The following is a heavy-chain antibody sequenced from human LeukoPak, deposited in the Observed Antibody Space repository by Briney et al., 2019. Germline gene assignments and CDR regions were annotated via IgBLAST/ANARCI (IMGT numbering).Heavy chain of an antibody. CDR1: GFTFSSYA. Sequence: GGSLRLSCAASGFTFSSYAMSWLRQAPGKGLEWVSAISGSGGSTYYAYSVKGRFTISRDNSKNTLYLQMNSLRAEDTAVYYCAKAMFYAFDIWGQGTMVTVSS. V-gene: IGHV3-23*01. D-gene: IGHD3-10*02. J-gene: IGHJ3*02. CDR3: AKAMFYAFDI. CDR2: ISGSGGST.